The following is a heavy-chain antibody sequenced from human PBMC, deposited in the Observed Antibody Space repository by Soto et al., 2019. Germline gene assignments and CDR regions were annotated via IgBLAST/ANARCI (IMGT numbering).Heavy chain of an antibody. CDR2: IYHSGST. V-gene: IGHV4-30-2*01. CDR3: ARGQVVAAQH. CDR1: GGSISSGGYS. D-gene: IGHD2-15*01. Sequence: QLQLQESGSGLVKPSQTLSLTCAVSGGSISSGGYSWSWIRQPPGKGLEWIGYIYHSGSTYYNPSPXSXVXIXXDRSKNQCSLKLSSVTAADTAVYYCARGQVVAAQHWGQGTLVTVSS. J-gene: IGHJ4*02.